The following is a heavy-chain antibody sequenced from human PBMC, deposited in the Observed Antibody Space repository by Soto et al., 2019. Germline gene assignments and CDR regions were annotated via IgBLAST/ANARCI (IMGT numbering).Heavy chain of an antibody. CDR2: INHSGST. J-gene: IGHJ6*02. CDR1: GGSFSGYY. D-gene: IGHD3-16*01. V-gene: IGHV4-34*01. CDR3: ARGLPLYYYYYYGMDV. Sequence: ASETLSLTCAVYGGSFSGYYRSWIRQPPGKGLEWIGEINHSGSTNYNPSLKSRVTISVDTSKNQFSLKLSSVTAADTAVYYCARGLPLYYYYYYGMDVWGQGTTVTV.